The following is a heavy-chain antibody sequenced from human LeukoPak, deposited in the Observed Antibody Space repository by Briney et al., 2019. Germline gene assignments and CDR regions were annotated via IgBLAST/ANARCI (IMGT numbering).Heavy chain of an antibody. V-gene: IGHV3-9*01. CDR1: GFTFDDYA. CDR3: AKDLAAAFYGMDV. Sequence: GGSLRLSCAASGFTFDDYAMHWVRQAPGQGLEWVSGISWNSGSIGYADSVKGRFTISRDNAKNSLYLQMNSLRAEDTALYYCAKDLAAAFYGMDVWGQGTTVTVSS. D-gene: IGHD6-13*01. J-gene: IGHJ6*02. CDR2: ISWNSGSI.